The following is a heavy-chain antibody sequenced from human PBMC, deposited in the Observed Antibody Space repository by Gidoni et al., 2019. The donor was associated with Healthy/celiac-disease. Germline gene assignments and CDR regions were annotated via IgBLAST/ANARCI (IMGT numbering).Heavy chain of an antibody. D-gene: IGHD5-12*01. CDR3: AREAWVATIGYYYGMDV. J-gene: IGHJ6*02. Sequence: EVQLVESGGGLVQPGGSLRLSCAASGFTVSSNYMSWVRQAPGKGLEWVSVIYSGSSTYYADSVKGRFTISRDNSKNTLYLQMNSLRAEDTAVYYCAREAWVATIGYYYGMDVWGQGTTVTVSS. CDR2: IYSGSST. V-gene: IGHV3-66*01. CDR1: GFTVSSNY.